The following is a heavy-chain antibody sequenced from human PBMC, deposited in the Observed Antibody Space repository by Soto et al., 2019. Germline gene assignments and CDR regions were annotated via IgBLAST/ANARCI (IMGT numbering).Heavy chain of an antibody. CDR1: GFTFSNYA. CDR2: INIGGDST. V-gene: IGHV3-23*01. D-gene: IGHD6-13*01. Sequence: GGSLRLSCGVSGFTFSNYARSWVRQAPGKGLEWVSAINIGGDSTYYADSVKGRFTISRDNSKNTLYLQMNSLRAEDTAVYYCAKAIAAAGNDYFDYWGQGTLVTVSS. J-gene: IGHJ4*02. CDR3: AKAIAAAGNDYFDY.